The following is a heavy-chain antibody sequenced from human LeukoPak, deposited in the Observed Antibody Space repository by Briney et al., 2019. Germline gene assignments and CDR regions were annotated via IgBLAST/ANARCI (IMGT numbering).Heavy chain of an antibody. V-gene: IGHV3-7*01. D-gene: IGHD5-12*01. CDR3: VRDGGVSGYDLLDY. J-gene: IGHJ4*02. Sequence: GGSLRLSCTASGFIFSNYWMTWVRQAPGKGLEWVAQINQDGSKEYYIGSVTARFSISRDNARNSLSLQRNRLRAEDTAVYYCVRDGGVSGYDLLDYWGQETLVTASS. CDR1: GFIFSNYW. CDR2: INQDGSKE.